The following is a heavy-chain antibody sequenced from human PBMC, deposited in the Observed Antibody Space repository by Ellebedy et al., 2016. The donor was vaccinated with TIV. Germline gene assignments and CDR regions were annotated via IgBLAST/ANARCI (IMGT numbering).Heavy chain of an antibody. J-gene: IGHJ6*02. Sequence: GESLKISXAASGFTFSSYAMSWVRQAPGKGLEWVSAISGSGGSTYYADSVKGRFTISRDNSKNTLYLQMNSLRAEDTAVYYCASPLGGSSGYYYYYYGMDVWGQGTTVTVSS. CDR1: GFTFSSYA. CDR2: ISGSGGST. CDR3: ASPLGGSSGYYYYYYGMDV. D-gene: IGHD3-22*01. V-gene: IGHV3-23*01.